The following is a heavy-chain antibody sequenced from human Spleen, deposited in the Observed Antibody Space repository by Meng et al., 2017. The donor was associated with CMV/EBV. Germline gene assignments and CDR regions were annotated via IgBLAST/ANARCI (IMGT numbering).Heavy chain of an antibody. V-gene: IGHV3-30*02. CDR2: IRYDGSNK. Sequence: GGSLRLSCAASGFTFSSYGMHWVRQAPGKGLEWVAFIRYDGSNKYYADSVKGRFTISRDNSKNTLYLQMNSLRAEDTAVYYCAKDLMHDFWSGSYGMDVWGQGTTVTVS. D-gene: IGHD3-3*01. J-gene: IGHJ6*02. CDR1: GFTFSSYG. CDR3: AKDLMHDFWSGSYGMDV.